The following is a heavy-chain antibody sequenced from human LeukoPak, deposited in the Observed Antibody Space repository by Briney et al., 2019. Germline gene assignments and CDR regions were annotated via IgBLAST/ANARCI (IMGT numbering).Heavy chain of an antibody. D-gene: IGHD2-15*01. V-gene: IGHV4-34*01. Sequence: PSETLSLTCAVYGGSFSGYYWSWIRQPPGKGLEWIGEINHSGSTNYNPSLKSRVTISVDTSKNQFSLKLSSVTAADTAVYYCARHLGYHQNKPYPWFDPWGQGTLVTVSS. CDR1: GGSFSGYY. CDR2: INHSGST. CDR3: ARHLGYHQNKPYPWFDP. J-gene: IGHJ5*02.